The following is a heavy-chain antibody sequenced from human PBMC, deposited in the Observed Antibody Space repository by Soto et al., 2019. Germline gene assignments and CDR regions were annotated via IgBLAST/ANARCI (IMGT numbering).Heavy chain of an antibody. V-gene: IGHV1-8*02. Sequence: ASVKVSCKASGYTFINYDISWVRQGTGQGLEWMGWMNPGSGKTGYANKFQGRVTMTRDASTSTAHLELSSLTSEDTAVYYCARMASSGTLNWFDPWGQGTLVTVSS. CDR1: GYTFINYD. CDR2: MNPGSGKT. J-gene: IGHJ5*02. CDR3: ARMASSGTLNWFDP.